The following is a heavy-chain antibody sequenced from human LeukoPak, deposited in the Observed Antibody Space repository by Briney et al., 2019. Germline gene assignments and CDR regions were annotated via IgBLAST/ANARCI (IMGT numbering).Heavy chain of an antibody. CDR3: TRATYITGY. Sequence: GGSLRLSCAASGFTFSNAWMSWFRQAPGKGLEWVGFIRSKAYGGTTEYASSVKGRFTISRDDSKSIAYLQMNSLKTEDTAVYYCTRATYITGYWGQGTLVTVSS. CDR2: IRSKAYGGTT. D-gene: IGHD2-8*02. V-gene: IGHV3-49*03. J-gene: IGHJ4*02. CDR1: GFTFSNAW.